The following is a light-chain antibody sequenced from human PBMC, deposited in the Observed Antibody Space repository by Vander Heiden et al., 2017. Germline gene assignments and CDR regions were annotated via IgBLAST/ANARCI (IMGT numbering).Light chain of an antibody. J-gene: IGLJ2*01. Sequence: SYELTQPLSVSVALGQTARITCGGNNIGSKNVHWYQQKPGQAPVRVIYRDSNRPSGIPERFSGSNSGNTATLTISRAQAGDEADYYCQVWDSSTVFGGGTKLTVL. CDR3: QVWDSSTV. CDR2: RDS. V-gene: IGLV3-9*01. CDR1: NIGSKN.